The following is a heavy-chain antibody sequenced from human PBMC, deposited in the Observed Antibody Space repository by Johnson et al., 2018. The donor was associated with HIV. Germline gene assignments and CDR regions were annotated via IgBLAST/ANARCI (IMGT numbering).Heavy chain of an antibody. J-gene: IGHJ3*02. CDR3: AKVGIGPGDAFDI. V-gene: IGHV3-74*02. CDR1: GFIFSSYW. Sequence: EVQLVESGGGLVQPGGSLRLSCAASGFIFSSYWMHWVRQAPGKGLVWVSRINSDGSSTSYADSVKGRFTISRDNAKNTLYLQMNSLRAEDMAVYYCAKVGIGPGDAFDIWGQVTMVTVSS. CDR2: INSDGSST. D-gene: IGHD3-22*01.